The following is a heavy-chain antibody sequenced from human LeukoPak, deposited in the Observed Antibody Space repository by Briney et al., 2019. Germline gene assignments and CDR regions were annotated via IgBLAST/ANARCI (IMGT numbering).Heavy chain of an antibody. D-gene: IGHD3-9*01. Sequence: ASVKVSCKASGYTFTSYGISWVRQAPGQGLEWMGWISAYNGNTNYAQKLQGRVTMTTDTSTSTAYMELRSLRSDDTAVYYCARDLHDILTGYPYYFDYWGQGTLVTVSS. J-gene: IGHJ4*02. CDR3: ARDLHDILTGYPYYFDY. CDR1: GYTFTSYG. V-gene: IGHV1-18*01. CDR2: ISAYNGNT.